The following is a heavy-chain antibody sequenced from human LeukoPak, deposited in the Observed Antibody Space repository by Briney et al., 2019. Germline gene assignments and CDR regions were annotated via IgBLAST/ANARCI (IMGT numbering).Heavy chain of an antibody. V-gene: IGHV3-53*01. J-gene: IGHJ3*02. Sequence: GGSLRLSCAASGFTVSSNYMTWVRQAPGKGLEWVSVISIPGSITYADSVKGRFTTSRDNSKNTLYLQMNSLRADDTAVYYCARDKGSSWADAFDIWGQGTMVTVSS. D-gene: IGHD6-13*01. CDR1: GFTVSSNY. CDR2: ISIPGSI. CDR3: ARDKGSSWADAFDI.